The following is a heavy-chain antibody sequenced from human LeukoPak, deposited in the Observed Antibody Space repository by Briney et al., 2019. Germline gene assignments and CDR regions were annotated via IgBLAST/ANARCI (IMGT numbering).Heavy chain of an antibody. Sequence: GGSLRLSCAASGFTFSSYSMNWVRQAPGKGLEWVSYISSSSSTIYYADPVKGRFTISRDNAKNSLYLQMNSLRAEDTAVYYCAGEGCSGGSCYLDYYYGMDVWGQGTTVTVSS. D-gene: IGHD2-15*01. CDR3: AGEGCSGGSCYLDYYYGMDV. V-gene: IGHV3-48*01. CDR1: GFTFSSYS. J-gene: IGHJ6*02. CDR2: ISSSSSTI.